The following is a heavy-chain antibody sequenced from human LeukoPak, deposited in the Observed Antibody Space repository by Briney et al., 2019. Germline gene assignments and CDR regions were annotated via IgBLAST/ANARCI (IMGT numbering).Heavy chain of an antibody. CDR1: GYTFTSYG. J-gene: IGHJ6*03. CDR2: ISAYNGNT. CDR3: ARDQDPEYYDILTGPFYYYYYMDV. D-gene: IGHD3-9*01. V-gene: IGHV1-18*01. Sequence: ASVKVSCKASGYTFTSYGISWVRQAPGQGLEWMGWISAYNGNTNYAQKLQGRVTMTTDTSTSTAYMELRSLRSDDTAVYYCARDQDPEYYDILTGPFYYYYYMDVWGKGTTVTISS.